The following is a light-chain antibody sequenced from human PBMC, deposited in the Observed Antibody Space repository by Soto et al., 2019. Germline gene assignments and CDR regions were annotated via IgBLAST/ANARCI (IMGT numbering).Light chain of an antibody. Sequence: IQMTQSPSSLSASVGDRVTITCRASQGIRNDLDWFQQKPGKAPKLLIYAASSLQSGVPSRFSGSGSGTDFTLTISSLQPEDFATYYCQQSYSTPRVTFGPGTKVDIK. CDR3: QQSYSTPRVT. V-gene: IGKV1-39*01. J-gene: IGKJ3*01. CDR1: QGIRND. CDR2: AAS.